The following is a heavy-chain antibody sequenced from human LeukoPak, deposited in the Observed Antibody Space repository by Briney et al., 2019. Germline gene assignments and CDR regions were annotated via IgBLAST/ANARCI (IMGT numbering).Heavy chain of an antibody. CDR1: VYSVPSNSAA. D-gene: IGHD1-26*01. V-gene: IGHV6-1*01. CDR3: ATYSGSYPHHFDY. CDR2: TYYRSKWYN. Sequence: SWALPVTRVSSVYSVPSNSAASHWTRRSPPRALEGGCRTYYRSKWYNDNAVAVTSRIAINPATSTNQFSLQLNSVTPEDTAVYYCATYSGSYPHHFDYCGQATLVTVSS. J-gene: IGHJ4*02.